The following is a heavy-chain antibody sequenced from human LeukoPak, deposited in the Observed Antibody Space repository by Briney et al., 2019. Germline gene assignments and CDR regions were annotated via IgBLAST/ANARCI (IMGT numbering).Heavy chain of an antibody. CDR3: ARGDSSGWYYYYYMDV. CDR2: IKQDGSEK. CDR1: GFTFSSYW. V-gene: IGHV3-7*01. Sequence: TGGSLRLSCAASGFTFSSYWMSWVRQAPGKGLEWVANIKQDGSEKYYVDSVKGRFTISRDNAKNSLYLQMNSLRAEDTAVYYCARGDSSGWYYYYYMDVWGKGTTVTVSS. D-gene: IGHD6-19*01. J-gene: IGHJ6*03.